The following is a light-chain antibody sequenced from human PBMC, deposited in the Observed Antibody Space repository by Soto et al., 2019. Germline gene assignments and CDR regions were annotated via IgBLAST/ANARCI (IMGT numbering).Light chain of an antibody. CDR1: QGIRND. V-gene: IGKV1-17*01. CDR3: QQCGGSPLFS. CDR2: AAS. Sequence: DIQMTQSPSSLSASVGDRVTITCRASQGIRNDLGWYQQKPGKAPKRLIYAASSLQSGVPSRFSGSGSGTDFTLTISRLEPEDFAVYYCQQCGGSPLFSFGPGTRVDI. J-gene: IGKJ3*01.